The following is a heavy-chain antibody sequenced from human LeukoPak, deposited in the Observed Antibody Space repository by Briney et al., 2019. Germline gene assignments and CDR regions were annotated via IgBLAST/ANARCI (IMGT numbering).Heavy chain of an antibody. Sequence: SETLSLTCAVSGYSISSGYYWGWIRQPPGKGLEWIGSIYHSGSTYYNPSLKSRVTISADTSKNQFSLKLSSVTAADTAVYYCARGWVGAITYYYYYMDVWGKGTTVTVSS. D-gene: IGHD1-26*01. J-gene: IGHJ6*03. CDR1: GYSISSGYY. CDR3: ARGWVGAITYYYYYMDV. V-gene: IGHV4-38-2*01. CDR2: IYHSGST.